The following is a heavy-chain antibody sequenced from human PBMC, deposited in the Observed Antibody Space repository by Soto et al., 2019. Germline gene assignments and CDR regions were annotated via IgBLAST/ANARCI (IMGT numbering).Heavy chain of an antibody. Sequence: ASVKVSCKASGYTFSRYGISWVRQAPGQGLEWMGWISAYNGNTNYGQKLQGQVTISADKSISTAYLQWSSLKASDTAMYYCAREVGYSGYDSPYYYGMDVWGQGTTVTVSS. D-gene: IGHD5-12*01. CDR3: AREVGYSGYDSPYYYGMDV. V-gene: IGHV1-18*01. CDR1: GYTFSRYG. CDR2: ISAYNGNT. J-gene: IGHJ6*02.